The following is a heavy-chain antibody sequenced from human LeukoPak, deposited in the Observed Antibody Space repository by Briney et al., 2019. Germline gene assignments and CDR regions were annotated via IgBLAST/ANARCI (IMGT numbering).Heavy chain of an antibody. J-gene: IGHJ6*02. CDR3: AKDALNCSGTSCSSGMDV. V-gene: IGHV3-30*18. CDR1: GFTFSSYA. Sequence: PGGALRLSCAASGFTFSSYAIHWVRQAPGKGLEGVAFISYDGSDKYYSDSVKGRFTTSRDNSKNTLYLQMHSLRPEDTAIYSCAKDALNCSGTSCSSGMDVWGQGTTVTVSS. D-gene: IGHD2-2*01. CDR2: ISYDGSDK.